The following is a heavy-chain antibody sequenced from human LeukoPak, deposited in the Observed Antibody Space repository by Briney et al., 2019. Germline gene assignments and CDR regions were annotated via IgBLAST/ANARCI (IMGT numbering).Heavy chain of an antibody. J-gene: IGHJ6*04. V-gene: IGHV1-18*01. Sequence: ASVKVSCKAFGYSFISYAITWVRQAPGQGLEWMGWISAYNGNTNYAQKVQGRVTMTTDTSTSTAYMEVRSLRSDDTAVYYCARDRGRYYYYGLDVWGKGTTVTVSS. CDR2: ISAYNGNT. D-gene: IGHD1-26*01. CDR1: GYSFISYA. CDR3: ARDRGRYYYYGLDV.